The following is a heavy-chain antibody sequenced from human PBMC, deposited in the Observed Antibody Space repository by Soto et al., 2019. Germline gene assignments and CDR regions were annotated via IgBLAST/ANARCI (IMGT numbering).Heavy chain of an antibody. J-gene: IGHJ4*02. CDR2: INHSGST. V-gene: IGHV4-34*01. CDR1: GGSFSGYY. D-gene: IGHD6-13*01. Sequence: SETLSLTCAVYGGSFSGYYWSWIRQPPGKGLEWIGEINHSGSTNYNPSLKSRVTISVDTSKNQFSLKLSSVTAADTAVYYCARAIRSEAGTALFDYWGQGTLVTVSS. CDR3: ARAIRSEAGTALFDY.